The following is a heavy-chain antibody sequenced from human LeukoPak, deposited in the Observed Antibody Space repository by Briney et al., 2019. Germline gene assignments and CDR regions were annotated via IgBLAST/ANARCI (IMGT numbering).Heavy chain of an antibody. CDR1: GFTFDSYS. V-gene: IGHV3-21*01. Sequence: PGGSLRLSCAASGFTFDSYSMTWVRQAPGKGLEWISSITTRSDYTYYTDSVEGRFTISRDDAKNSLYLQMNSLRAEDTAVYYCARRADSVGYCSSTSCLPLDYWGQGTLVTVSS. CDR2: ITTRSDYT. CDR3: ARRADSVGYCSSTSCLPLDY. D-gene: IGHD2-2*01. J-gene: IGHJ4*02.